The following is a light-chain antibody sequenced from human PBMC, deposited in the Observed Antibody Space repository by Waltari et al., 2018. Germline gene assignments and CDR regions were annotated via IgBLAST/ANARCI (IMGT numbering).Light chain of an antibody. CDR2: VNSDGSH. V-gene: IGLV4-69*01. J-gene: IGLJ3*02. Sequence: QLVLTHSPSASASLGASVKPTCTLSSGPSSNVIAWLQQQPEKGPRYLMKVNSDGSHSKGDEIPDRFSGSSSGAERYLTISSVQPEDEADYYCQTGGHGTWVFGGGTKLTVL. CDR3: QTGGHGTWV. CDR1: SGPSSNV.